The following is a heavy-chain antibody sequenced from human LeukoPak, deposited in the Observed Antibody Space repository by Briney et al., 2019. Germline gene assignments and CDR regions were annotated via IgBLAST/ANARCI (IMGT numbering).Heavy chain of an antibody. CDR2: ITTYNGNT. CDR3: ARGSAAVVPAAIGMDAPFDY. Sequence: GASVKVSCKASGYTFTSYGISWVRQAPGQGLKWMGWITTYNGNTNYAQNLQGRVTLTTDTSTSTAYMELRSLRSDDTAVYYCARGSAAVVPAAIGMDAPFDYWGQGTLVTVSS. CDR1: GYTFTSYG. V-gene: IGHV1-18*01. J-gene: IGHJ4*02. D-gene: IGHD2-2*01.